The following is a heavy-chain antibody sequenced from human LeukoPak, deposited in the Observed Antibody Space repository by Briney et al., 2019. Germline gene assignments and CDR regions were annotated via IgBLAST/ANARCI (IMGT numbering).Heavy chain of an antibody. CDR3: AKNPYECYFDY. CDR2: INPNSGDT. J-gene: IGHJ4*02. CDR1: GYTFTGYH. D-gene: IGHD5-12*01. V-gene: IGHV1-2*02. Sequence: ASVKVSCKASGYTFTGYHMHWVRQAPGQGLEWMGWINPNSGDTNYAQKFQGRVTMTRDTSIRTAYMELSGLRSDDTAVYYCAKNPYECYFDYWGQGTLVTVSS.